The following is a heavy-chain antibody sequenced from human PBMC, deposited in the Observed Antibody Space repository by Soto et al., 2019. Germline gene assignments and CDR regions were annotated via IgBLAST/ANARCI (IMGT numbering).Heavy chain of an antibody. J-gene: IGHJ6*02. V-gene: IGHV1-18*04. Sequence: QVQLVQSGAEVKKPGASVKVSCKASGYTFTSYGISWVRQAPGQGLEWMGWISAYNGNTNYAQKLQGRVTMTTDTYTSTAYMELRSLRSDDTAVYYCARTSIAAMREGYYYYYGMDVWGQGTTVTVSS. CDR2: ISAYNGNT. CDR3: ARTSIAAMREGYYYYYGMDV. CDR1: GYTFTSYG. D-gene: IGHD6-6*01.